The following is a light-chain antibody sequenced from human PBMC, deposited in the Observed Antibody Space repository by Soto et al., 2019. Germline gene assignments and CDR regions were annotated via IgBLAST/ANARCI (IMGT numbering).Light chain of an antibody. J-gene: IGLJ1*01. CDR2: DVS. V-gene: IGLV2-14*01. Sequence: QSALTQPASVSGSPGQLITISCTGTSSDVGGYNYVSWYQQHPGKAPKLMIYDVSNRPSGVSNRFSGSKSGNTASLTISGLQAEDEGDYYCSSYTSSSAYVFGTGTKVTVL. CDR3: SSYTSSSAYV. CDR1: SSDVGGYNY.